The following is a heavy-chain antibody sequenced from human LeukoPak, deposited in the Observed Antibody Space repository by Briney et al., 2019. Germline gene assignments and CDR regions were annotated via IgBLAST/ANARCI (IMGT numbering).Heavy chain of an antibody. D-gene: IGHD5-12*01. CDR3: ARTTPSGYDQYYFDY. V-gene: IGHV3-7*01. J-gene: IGHJ4*02. CDR2: IKQDGSEK. Sequence: GGSLRLSCAASGFTFSSYWMSWVRQAPGKGLEGVANIKQDGSEKYYVDSVKGRFTISRDNAKNSLYLQMNSLRAEDTAVYYCARTTPSGYDQYYFDYWGQGTLVTVSS. CDR1: GFTFSSYW.